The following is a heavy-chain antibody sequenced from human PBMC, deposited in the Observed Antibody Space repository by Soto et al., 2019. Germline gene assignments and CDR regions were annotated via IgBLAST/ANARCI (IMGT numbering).Heavy chain of an antibody. CDR3: ALRLMWLANCDY. V-gene: IGHV2-5*01. CDR2: LYWNDEK. J-gene: IGHJ4*02. CDR1: VFSLSNSGVG. Sequence: QITLKESGPTLVKPTQNLTLTCTFSVFSLSNSGVGVGWIRQPRGKALEWLALLYWNDEKRYSPSLKSRLTNTKHTSRNQLVLTMPNMAPLYTATYYCALRLMWLANCDYWGQGTLLTVSS. D-gene: IGHD6-19*01.